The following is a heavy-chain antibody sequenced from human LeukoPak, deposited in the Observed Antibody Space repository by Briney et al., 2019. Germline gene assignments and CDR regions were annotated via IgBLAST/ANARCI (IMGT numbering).Heavy chain of an antibody. CDR1: GGSISSSSYY. Sequence: SETLSLTCTVSGGSISSSSYYWGWIRQPPGEGLEWIGSIYYSGSTYYNPSLKSRVTISVDTSKNQFSLKLSSVTAADTAVYYCARLPRSSVTLYSSRLDYWGQGTLVTVSS. V-gene: IGHV4-39*01. D-gene: IGHD6-13*01. J-gene: IGHJ4*02. CDR3: ARLPRSSVTLYSSRLDY. CDR2: IYYSGST.